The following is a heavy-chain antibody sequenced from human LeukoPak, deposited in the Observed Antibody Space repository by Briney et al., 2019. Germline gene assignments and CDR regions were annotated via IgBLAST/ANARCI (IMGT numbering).Heavy chain of an antibody. Sequence: GGSLSLSCAASGFTFSSYEMNWVRQAPGKGLEWVSYISSSGSTIYYAHSVKGRFPISRDNAKNSLYLQMNSLRAEDTAVYYCARAQRSTRHAFDICGQGTMVTVSS. D-gene: IGHD2-2*01. CDR1: GFTFSSYE. CDR2: ISSSGSTI. CDR3: ARAQRSTRHAFDI. J-gene: IGHJ3*02. V-gene: IGHV3-48*03.